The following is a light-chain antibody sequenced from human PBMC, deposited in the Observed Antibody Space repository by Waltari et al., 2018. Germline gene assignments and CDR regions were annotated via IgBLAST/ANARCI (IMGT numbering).Light chain of an antibody. J-gene: IGKJ4*01. CDR1: EDIRSW. V-gene: IGKV1-12*01. CDR3: QQAKSFPLT. CDR2: AAS. Sequence: DIQMTQSPSFVSASVGDRVTIFCRATEDIRSWLAWYQQRPGKAPKLLIYAASNLESGVPSRFRGSGSETNFTLTVSSLQPEDFATYYCQQAKSFPLTFGGGTKVE.